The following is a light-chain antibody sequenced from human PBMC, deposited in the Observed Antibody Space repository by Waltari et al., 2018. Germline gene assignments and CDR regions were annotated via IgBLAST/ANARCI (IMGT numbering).Light chain of an antibody. Sequence: DIVMTQSPLFLPVTPGEPASISCRSSQSLLHSSGNTYLDWYLQKPRQSPQLLIYMITIRAAGVPDRFSGSGSGKYFTPNISRVEAEDVGIYYCMQTRQTLLTFGQGTRVEIK. V-gene: IGKV2-28*01. CDR3: MQTRQTLLT. J-gene: IGKJ1*01. CDR2: MIT. CDR1: QSLLHSSGNTY.